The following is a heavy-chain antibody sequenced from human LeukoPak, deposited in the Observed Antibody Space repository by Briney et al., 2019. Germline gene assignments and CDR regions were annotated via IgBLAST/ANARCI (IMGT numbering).Heavy chain of an antibody. CDR1: GYTFTVYY. D-gene: IGHD4-23*01. CDR2: INTNTGNP. Sequence: ASVKVSCKASGYTFTVYYMHWVRQAPGQGLEWMGWINTNTGNPTYAQGFTGRFVFSLDTSVSTAYLQWSSLKASDTAMYYCASPHGGNPPDAFDIWGQGTMVTVSS. CDR3: ASPHGGNPPDAFDI. J-gene: IGHJ3*02. V-gene: IGHV7-4-1*02.